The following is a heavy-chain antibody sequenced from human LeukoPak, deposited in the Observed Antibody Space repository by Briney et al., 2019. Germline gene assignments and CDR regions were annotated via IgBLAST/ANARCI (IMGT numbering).Heavy chain of an antibody. Sequence: PGGSLRLSCAASGFTFSDYYMSWIRQAPGKGLEWVSYISSSGGTIKYADSVKGRFTISRDNAKNSLYVQMNSLRAEDTAVYYCARHPYSSSWSPTYYFDYWGQGTLVTVSS. CDR3: ARHPYSSSWSPTYYFDY. CDR2: ISSSGGTI. V-gene: IGHV3-11*04. D-gene: IGHD6-13*01. CDR1: GFTFSDYY. J-gene: IGHJ4*02.